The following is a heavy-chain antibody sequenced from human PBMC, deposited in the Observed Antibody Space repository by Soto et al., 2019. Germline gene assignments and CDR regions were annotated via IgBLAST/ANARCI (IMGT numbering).Heavy chain of an antibody. Sequence: SVKLSCKASGGTFDRHTINWVRQAPGQGLEWMGGIIPIFSTPKYAQKFQGRVMLTADKSTSTAYMELSSLRYEDTAVYYCARGGLQAQGVQYNHYAMDVWGQGTTVTVSS. D-gene: IGHD4-4*01. J-gene: IGHJ6*02. CDR2: IIPIFSTP. CDR1: GGTFDRHT. CDR3: ARGGLQAQGVQYNHYAMDV. V-gene: IGHV1-69*06.